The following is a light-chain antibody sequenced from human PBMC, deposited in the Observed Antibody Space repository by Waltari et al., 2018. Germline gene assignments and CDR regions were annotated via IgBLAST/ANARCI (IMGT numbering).Light chain of an antibody. CDR1: SSNTGSNV. CDR3: SAWDDSLNGPVV. V-gene: IGLV1-44*01. Sequence: QSVLTQPPSASGTLGQRVTISCHGSSSNTGSNVVSWYQQVPGTAPRLIIHSTHQRPSGVPDRFSGSKSGTSASLAISGLQAADEADYYCSAWDDSLNGPVVFGGGTKVTVL. J-gene: IGLJ2*01. CDR2: STH.